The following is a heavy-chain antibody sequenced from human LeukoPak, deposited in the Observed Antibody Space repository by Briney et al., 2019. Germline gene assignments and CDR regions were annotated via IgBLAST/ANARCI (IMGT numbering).Heavy chain of an antibody. V-gene: IGHV3-21*01. CDR2: ISSSSSYI. D-gene: IGHD5-18*01. CDR3: ARRPRGYSYGPALDY. Sequence: GGSLRLSCAASGFTFSSYSMNWVRQAPGKGLEWVSSISSSSSYIYYADSMKGRFTISRDNAKNSLYLQMNSLRAEDTAVYYCARRPRGYSYGPALDYWGQGTLVTVSS. J-gene: IGHJ4*02. CDR1: GFTFSSYS.